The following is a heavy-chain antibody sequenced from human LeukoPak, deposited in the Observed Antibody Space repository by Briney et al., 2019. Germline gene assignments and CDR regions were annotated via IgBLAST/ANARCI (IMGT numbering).Heavy chain of an antibody. V-gene: IGHV3-21*01. CDR3: ASQVAGYCSSTSCSPPDY. Sequence: GGSLRLSCAASGFTFSSYSMNWVRQAPGKGLEWVSSISSSSSYIYYADSVKGRFTISGDNAKNSLYLQMNSLRAEDTAVYYCASQVAGYCSSTSCSPPDYWGQGTLVTVSS. CDR1: GFTFSSYS. CDR2: ISSSSSYI. D-gene: IGHD2-2*01. J-gene: IGHJ4*02.